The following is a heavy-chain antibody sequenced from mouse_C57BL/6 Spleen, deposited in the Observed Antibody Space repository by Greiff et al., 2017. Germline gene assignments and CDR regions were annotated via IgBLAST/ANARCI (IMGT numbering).Heavy chain of an antibody. CDR2: IRNKANNHAT. J-gene: IGHJ3*01. D-gene: IGHD4-1*02. CDR3: TRTPTGTWFAY. CDR1: GFTFSDAW. V-gene: IGHV6-6*01. Sequence: EVKLVESGGGLVQPGGSMKLSCAASGFTFSDAWMDWVRQSPEKGLEWVAEIRNKANNHATNYAESVKGRFTISRDDSKSSVYLQMNSLRAEETGIYYCTRTPTGTWFAYWGQGTLVTVSA.